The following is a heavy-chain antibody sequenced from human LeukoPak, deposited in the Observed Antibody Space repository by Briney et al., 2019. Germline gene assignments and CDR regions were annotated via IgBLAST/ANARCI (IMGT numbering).Heavy chain of an antibody. CDR3: ARGNWSGIGFYFDY. J-gene: IGHJ4*02. CDR2: IKQDGTEK. V-gene: IGHV3-7*01. Sequence: GGSLRLSCAASGFTFNNYWMSWVRQAPGKGLEWVANIKQDGTEKYYVDSVKGRFTISRDNARNSLYLQMNSLRAEDTAVYYCARGNWSGIGFYFDYWGQGTLVTVSS. D-gene: IGHD6-13*01. CDR1: GFTFNNYW.